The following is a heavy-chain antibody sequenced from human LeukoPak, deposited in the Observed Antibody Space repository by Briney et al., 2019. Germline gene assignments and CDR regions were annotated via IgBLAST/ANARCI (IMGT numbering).Heavy chain of an antibody. CDR2: ISGSGGST. V-gene: IGHV3-23*01. CDR3: ARVGARYCSSTSCGGWFDP. CDR1: GFTFSSYA. Sequence: GSLRLSCAASGFTFSSYAMSWVRQAPGKGLEWVSAISGSGGSTYYADSVKGRFTISRDNSKNTLYLQMNSLRAEDTAVYYCARVGARYCSSTSCGGWFDPWGQGTLVTVSS. J-gene: IGHJ5*02. D-gene: IGHD2-2*01.